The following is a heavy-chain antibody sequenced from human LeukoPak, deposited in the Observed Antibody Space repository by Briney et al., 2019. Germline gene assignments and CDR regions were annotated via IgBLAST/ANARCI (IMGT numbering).Heavy chain of an antibody. V-gene: IGHV4-59*12. J-gene: IGHJ4*02. Sequence: SEPLSLTCTVSGGSISSYYWSWIRQPAGNGLEWIGYIYYSGSTNYNPSLKSRVTISVDTSKNQFSLKLSSVTAADTAVYYCARDSSAGYDVFDYWGQGALVTVSS. CDR3: ARDSSAGYDVFDY. CDR1: GGSISSYY. D-gene: IGHD6-19*01. CDR2: IYYSGST.